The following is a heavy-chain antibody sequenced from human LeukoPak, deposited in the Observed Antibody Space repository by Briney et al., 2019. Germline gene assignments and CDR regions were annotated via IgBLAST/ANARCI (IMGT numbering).Heavy chain of an antibody. D-gene: IGHD5-12*01. Sequence: SETLSLTCTVSGGSISSGGYYWSWIRQHPGKGLEWIGYIYYSGSTYYNPSLKSRVTISVDTSKNQFSLKLSSVTAADTAVYHCASSSGGYNWYFDLWGRGTLVTVSS. CDR2: IYYSGST. V-gene: IGHV4-31*03. J-gene: IGHJ2*01. CDR1: GGSISSGGYY. CDR3: ASSSGGYNWYFDL.